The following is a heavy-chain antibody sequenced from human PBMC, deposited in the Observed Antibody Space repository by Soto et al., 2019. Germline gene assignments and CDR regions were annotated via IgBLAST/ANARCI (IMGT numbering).Heavy chain of an antibody. CDR3: ARDWRVAGTFDY. CDR2: IIPILGIA. Sequence: SVKVSCKASGYTFTSYGISWVRQAPGQGLEWMGRIIPILGIANYAQKFQGRVTITADKSTSTAYMELSSLRSEDTAVYYCARDWRVAGTFDYWGQGTLVIVSS. J-gene: IGHJ4*02. CDR1: GYTFTSYG. D-gene: IGHD6-19*01. V-gene: IGHV1-69*04.